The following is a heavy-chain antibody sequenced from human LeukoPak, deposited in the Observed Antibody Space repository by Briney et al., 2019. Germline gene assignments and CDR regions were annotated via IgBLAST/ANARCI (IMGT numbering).Heavy chain of an antibody. CDR2: ISGSGGST. V-gene: IGHV3-23*01. J-gene: IGHJ4*02. CDR3: AKDRSLLWFGESAY. Sequence: GGSLRLSCAASGFTFSSYAMSWVRQAPGKGLEWVSAISGSGGSTYYADSVKGRFTISRDNSKTTLYLQMNSLRAEDTAVYYCAKDRSLLWFGESAYWGQGTLVTVSS. D-gene: IGHD3-10*01. CDR1: GFTFSSYA.